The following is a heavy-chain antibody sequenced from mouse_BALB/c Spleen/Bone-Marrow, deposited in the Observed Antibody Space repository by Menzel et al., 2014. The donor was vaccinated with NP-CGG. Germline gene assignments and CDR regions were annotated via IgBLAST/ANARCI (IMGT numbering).Heavy chain of an antibody. Sequence: QVQLQQSGAELVKPGASVKMSCKASGYTFTSYWMHWVKQRPGHGLEWIGLIDPSDSYTSYNQNFKGKATLTVDTSSNTAYMQLSGLTSEDSAVYYCSREDGNHYFDYWGQGTTLAVSS. J-gene: IGHJ2*01. CDR3: SREDGNHYFDY. D-gene: IGHD2-3*01. CDR1: GYTFTSYW. CDR2: IDPSDSYT. V-gene: IGHV1S127*01.